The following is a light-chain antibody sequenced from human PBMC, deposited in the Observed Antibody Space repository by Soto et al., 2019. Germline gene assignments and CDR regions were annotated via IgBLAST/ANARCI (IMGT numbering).Light chain of an antibody. CDR2: GAS. Sequence: EIVLTQSPATLSVSPGERATLSCRASQSVVKHLHWYQQRPGQAPRLLIYGASTRATGIPARFSGSGSGTEFTLTINSLQSEDFAVYYCQQSHNWYTFGQGTEVEIK. CDR1: QSVVKH. CDR3: QQSHNWYT. J-gene: IGKJ2*01. V-gene: IGKV3-15*01.